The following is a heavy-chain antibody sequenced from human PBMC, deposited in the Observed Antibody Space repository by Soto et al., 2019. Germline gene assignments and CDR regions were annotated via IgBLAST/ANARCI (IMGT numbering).Heavy chain of an antibody. Sequence: EVQLVESGGGLVKPGGSLRLSCAASGFTFSSYSMNWVRQAPGKGLEWVSSISSSSYIYYADSVKGRFTISRDNAKNSLYLQMNSLRAEDTAVYYCARDGGYYGSGSPSYYYGMDVWGQGTTVTVSS. CDR1: GFTFSSYS. J-gene: IGHJ6*02. D-gene: IGHD3-10*01. V-gene: IGHV3-21*01. CDR2: ISSSSYI. CDR3: ARDGGYYGSGSPSYYYGMDV.